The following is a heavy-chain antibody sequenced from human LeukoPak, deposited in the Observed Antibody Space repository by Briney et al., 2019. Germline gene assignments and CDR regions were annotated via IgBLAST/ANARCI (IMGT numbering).Heavy chain of an antibody. CDR2: INPNSGGT. D-gene: IGHD5-24*01. CDR3: ARESGSCYNSYYFDY. J-gene: IGHJ4*02. CDR1: GDTFTGYY. Sequence: GASVKVSCKASGDTFTGYYMHWVRQAPGQGLEWMGWINPNSGGTNYAQKFQGRVTLTRDTSISTAYMELSRLRSDDTAVYYCARESGSCYNSYYFDYWGQGTLVTVSS. V-gene: IGHV1-2*02.